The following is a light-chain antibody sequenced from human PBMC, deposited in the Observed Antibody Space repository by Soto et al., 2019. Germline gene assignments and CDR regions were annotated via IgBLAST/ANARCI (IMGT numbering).Light chain of an antibody. CDR3: QQRDSWWT. CDR2: DAS. CDR1: HSVSSN. V-gene: IGKV3-11*01. J-gene: IGKJ1*01. Sequence: EIVLTQSPATLSLSPGERATLSCRASHSVSSNLAWYQQKPGQAPRLLIYDASNRATGIPPRFSGSGSGTDFTLTISSLEPEDFAVYYCQQRDSWWTFGQGTKVEVK.